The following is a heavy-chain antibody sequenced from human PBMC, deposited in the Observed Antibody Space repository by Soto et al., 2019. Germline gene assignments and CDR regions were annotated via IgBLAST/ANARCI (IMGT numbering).Heavy chain of an antibody. V-gene: IGHV4-31*03. CDR3: ARSPRLPNYDSSGYYYPLDY. D-gene: IGHD3-22*01. J-gene: IGHJ4*02. Sequence: PSETLSLTCTVSGGSISSGGYYWSWIRQHPGKGLEWIGYIYYSGSTYYNPSLKSRVTISVDTSKNQFSLKLSSVTAADTAVYYCARSPRLPNYDSSGYYYPLDYWGQGTLLTVSS. CDR1: GGSISSGGYY. CDR2: IYYSGST.